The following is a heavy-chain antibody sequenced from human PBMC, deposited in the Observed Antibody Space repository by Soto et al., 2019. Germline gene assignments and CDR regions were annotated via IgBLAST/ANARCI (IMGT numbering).Heavy chain of an antibody. V-gene: IGHV4-34*01. J-gene: IGHJ6*02. CDR1: GGSFSGYY. CDR2: INHRGST. CDR3: AVTTLYYYYGMDV. D-gene: IGHD4-17*01. Sequence: SETPSLTCAVYGGSFSGYYWSWIRQPPGKGLEWIGEINHRGSTNYNPSLKSRVTISVDTYKNHFSLKLSSVTAADTAVYYCAVTTLYYYYGMDVWCQGPTGT.